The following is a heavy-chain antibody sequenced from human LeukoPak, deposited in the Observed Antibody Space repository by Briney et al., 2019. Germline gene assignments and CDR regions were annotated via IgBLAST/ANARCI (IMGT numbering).Heavy chain of an antibody. CDR1: GFTFSSFA. Sequence: GGSLRLSCVASGFTFSSFAMHWVRQAPGKGLEWVALTLYEGRNKYYVDSVKSRFTISRDNYKNTLYLQMNSLRADDTAVYYCARATDYNTLDYWGQGTLVSVSS. J-gene: IGHJ4*02. CDR2: TLYEGRNK. V-gene: IGHV3-30*04. D-gene: IGHD1-14*01. CDR3: ARATDYNTLDY.